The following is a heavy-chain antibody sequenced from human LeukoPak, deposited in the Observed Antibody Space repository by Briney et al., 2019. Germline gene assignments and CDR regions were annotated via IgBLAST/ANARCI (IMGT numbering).Heavy chain of an antibody. CDR1: GFTFKSYA. CDR3: AKSEYTFGFGLY. Sequence: GGSLRLSCAASGFTFKSYAMSWVRQAPGKGLEWVSAISGSGGTTYYADSVKGRFTISRDNSKNTLYLQMNSLRAENTAVYYCAKSEYTFGFGLYWGQGTLVTVSS. J-gene: IGHJ4*02. V-gene: IGHV3-23*01. D-gene: IGHD5-18*01. CDR2: ISGSGGTT.